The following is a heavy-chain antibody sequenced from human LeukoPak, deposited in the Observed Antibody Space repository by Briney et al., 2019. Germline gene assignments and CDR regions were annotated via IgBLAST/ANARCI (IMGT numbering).Heavy chain of an antibody. CDR3: ASGDYGDLTF. V-gene: IGHV3-30*04. Sequence: GGSLRLSCAASGFTFSSYALHWVRQAPGKGLEWLAVISYDGRNKYYPDCVKGRFTISRDNSKNTLFMQMDSLRAEDTAVYYCASGDYGDLTFWGQGTLVTVSS. D-gene: IGHD4/OR15-4a*01. J-gene: IGHJ4*02. CDR1: GFTFSSYA. CDR2: ISYDGRNK.